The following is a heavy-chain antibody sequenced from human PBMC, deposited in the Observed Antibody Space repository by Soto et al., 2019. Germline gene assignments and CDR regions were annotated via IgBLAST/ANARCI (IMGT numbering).Heavy chain of an antibody. D-gene: IGHD2-15*01. CDR3: ARGRLGPPYPHPYCSGGSCYLLFDY. Sequence: SETLSLTCAVYGGSFSGYYWSWIRQPPGKGLEWIGEINHSGSTNYNPSLKSRVTISVDTSKNQFSLKLSSVTAADTAVYYCARGRLGPPYPHPYCSGGSCYLLFDYWGQGTLVTVSS. V-gene: IGHV4-34*01. J-gene: IGHJ4*02. CDR2: INHSGST. CDR1: GGSFSGYY.